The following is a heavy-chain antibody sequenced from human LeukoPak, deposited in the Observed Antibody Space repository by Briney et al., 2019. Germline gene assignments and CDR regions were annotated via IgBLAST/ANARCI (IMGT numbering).Heavy chain of an antibody. CDR3: SREWYNNLVLAAFDI. CDR1: GYTFTGYY. J-gene: IGHJ3*02. D-gene: IGHD2-8*01. V-gene: IGHV1-2*02. Sequence: ASVKVSCKASGYTFTGYYMHWVRQAPGQGLKWMGWINPDSGGTNYAQKFQGRVTLTSDTSISTAYMELSRLRSDDTAVYYCSREWYNNLVLAAFDIWGQGTMVTVSS. CDR2: INPDSGGT.